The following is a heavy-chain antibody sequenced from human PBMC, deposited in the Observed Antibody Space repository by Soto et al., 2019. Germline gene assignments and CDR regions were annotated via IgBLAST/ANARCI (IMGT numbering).Heavy chain of an antibody. CDR1: GFTFSSYS. Sequence: GGSLRLCCAASGFTFSSYSMNWVRQAPGKGLEWVSSISSSSSYIYYADSVKGRFTISRDNAKNSLYLQMNSLRAEDTAVYYCARVRRGSYYHHDRLAVWGQGSTVIVSS. D-gene: IGHD1-26*01. V-gene: IGHV3-21*01. CDR2: ISSSSSYI. CDR3: ARVRRGSYYHHDRLAV. J-gene: IGHJ6*02.